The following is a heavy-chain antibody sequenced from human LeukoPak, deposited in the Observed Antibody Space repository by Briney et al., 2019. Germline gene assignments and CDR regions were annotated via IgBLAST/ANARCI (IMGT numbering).Heavy chain of an antibody. CDR2: INPSAGTT. D-gene: IGHD2-21*02. J-gene: IGHJ6*04. CDR3: GGRGVCRGGDCYPLYGMDA. Sequence: ASVKVSCKASRYTFARYYVHWVRQAPGQGLEWMGIINPSAGTTGYAQNFQGRVTMTRDTSTSTGYMELSSLRSEDTAVYYCGGRGVCRGGDCYPLYGMDAWGKGTTVTVSS. CDR1: RYTFARYY. V-gene: IGHV1-46*01.